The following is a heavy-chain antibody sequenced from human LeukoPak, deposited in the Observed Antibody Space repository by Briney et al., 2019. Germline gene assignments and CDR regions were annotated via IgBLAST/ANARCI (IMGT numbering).Heavy chain of an antibody. CDR2: ISSSSSYI. CDR3: AREHLIAAAGDY. CDR1: GFTFSSYS. Sequence: GGSLRLSCAASGFTFSSYSMNWVRQAPGKGLEWVSSISSSSSYIYYADSAKGRFTISRDNAKNSLYLQMNSLRAEDTAVYYCAREHLIAAAGDYWGQGTLVTVSS. J-gene: IGHJ4*02. D-gene: IGHD6-13*01. V-gene: IGHV3-21*01.